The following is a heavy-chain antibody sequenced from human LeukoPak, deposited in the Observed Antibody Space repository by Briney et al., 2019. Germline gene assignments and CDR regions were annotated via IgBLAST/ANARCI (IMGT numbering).Heavy chain of an antibody. D-gene: IGHD6-19*01. Sequence: SVKVSCKASGGTFSSYAISWVRQAPGQGLEWMGGIIPIFGTANYAQKFQGRVTITTDESTSRAYMELSSLRSEDTAVYYCARTDYHGSGWYGDFDYWGQGTLVTVSS. CDR1: GGTFSSYA. CDR3: ARTDYHGSGWYGDFDY. V-gene: IGHV1-69*05. CDR2: IIPIFGTA. J-gene: IGHJ4*02.